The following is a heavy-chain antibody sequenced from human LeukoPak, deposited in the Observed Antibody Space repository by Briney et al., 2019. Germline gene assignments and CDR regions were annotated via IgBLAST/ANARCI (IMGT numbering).Heavy chain of an antibody. CDR1: AGSISSDY. D-gene: IGHD1-20*01. V-gene: IGHV4-59*01. Sequence: SETLSLTCTVSAGSISSDYWSWIRQPPGKGLEWIGYIYYSGSTNYNPSLKSRVTMSVDTSKNQISLKLSSVTAADTAVYYCARYITRTPNSPYNYAMDVWGQGTTVTVSS. CDR2: IYYSGST. CDR3: ARYITRTPNSPYNYAMDV. J-gene: IGHJ6*02.